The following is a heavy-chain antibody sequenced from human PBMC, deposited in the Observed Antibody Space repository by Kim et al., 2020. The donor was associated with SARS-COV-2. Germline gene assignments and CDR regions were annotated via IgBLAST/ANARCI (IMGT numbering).Heavy chain of an antibody. CDR3: ARMCSTSCYYSRSAFDI. D-gene: IGHD2-2*01. Sequence: GGSLRLSCAASGFTVSSNYMSWVRQAPGKGLEWVSVIYSGGSTYYADSVKGRFTISRDNSKNKLYLQMNSLRAEDTAVYYCARMCSTSCYYSRSAFDIWGQGTMVTVSS. V-gene: IGHV3-53*01. J-gene: IGHJ3*02. CDR1: GFTVSSNY. CDR2: IYSGGST.